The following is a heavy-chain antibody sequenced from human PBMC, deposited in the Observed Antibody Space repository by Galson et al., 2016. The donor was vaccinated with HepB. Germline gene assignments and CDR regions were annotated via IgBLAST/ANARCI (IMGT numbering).Heavy chain of an antibody. CDR2: INSNGGDI. Sequence: SLRLSCAASGFTFSTYAMHWVRQAPGKGLEYVSGINSNGGDINYADSVKGRFTISRDNSKNTLYFQMSGLRPEDTAVYYCVKGVASRPGYYFDLWGQRTLVTVSP. D-gene: IGHD6-13*01. CDR1: GFTFSTYA. CDR3: VKGVASRPGYYFDL. V-gene: IGHV3-64D*06. J-gene: IGHJ4*02.